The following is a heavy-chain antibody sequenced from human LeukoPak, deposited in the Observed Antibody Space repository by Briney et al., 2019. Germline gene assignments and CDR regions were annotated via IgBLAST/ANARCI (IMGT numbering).Heavy chain of an antibody. Sequence: SETLSLTCTVSGGSISSSSSYYGAWSRQPPGKGVEWIGTMSNTGRTYYNPSLKSRVTISGDTSKNQFSLQVISVTAADTAVFYCARRSQTTAGRGIDYWGQGTLVTVSS. V-gene: IGHV4-39*01. J-gene: IGHJ4*02. CDR2: MSNTGRT. CDR3: ARRSQTTAGRGIDY. CDR1: GGSISSSSSYY. D-gene: IGHD6-13*01.